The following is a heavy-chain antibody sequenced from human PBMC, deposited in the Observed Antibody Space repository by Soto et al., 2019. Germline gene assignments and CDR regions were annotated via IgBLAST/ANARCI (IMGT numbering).Heavy chain of an antibody. V-gene: IGHV3-23*01. CDR1: GFTFSSYA. D-gene: IGHD1-26*01. J-gene: IGHJ4*02. CDR2: ISGSGGST. Sequence: EVQLLESGGGLVQPGGSLRLSCAASGFTFSSYAMSWVRQAPGKGLEWVSAISGSGGSTYYADSVKGRFTISRDNSKNTLYLQMNSLRAEDTAVYYCAKPLPDGLELLSCFDYWGQGTLVTVSS. CDR3: AKPLPDGLELLSCFDY.